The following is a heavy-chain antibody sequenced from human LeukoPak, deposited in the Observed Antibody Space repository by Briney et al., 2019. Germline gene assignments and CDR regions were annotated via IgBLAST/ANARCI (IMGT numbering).Heavy chain of an antibody. D-gene: IGHD3-3*01. CDR3: ARVSISLFGVVTAHFDS. CDR2: INLSGST. CDR1: GGSFSGSY. Sequence: PSETLSLTCGVSGGSFSGSYWGWIRQPPGKGLEWIGEINLSGSTNYNSSLTSRVTISLDTSKNQFSLNLRSVTTADTAVYFCARVSISLFGVVTAHFDSWGQGTLVAVSS. J-gene: IGHJ4*02. V-gene: IGHV4-34*01.